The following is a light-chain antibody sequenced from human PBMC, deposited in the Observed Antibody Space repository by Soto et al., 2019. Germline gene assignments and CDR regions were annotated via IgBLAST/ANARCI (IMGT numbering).Light chain of an antibody. J-gene: IGKJ4*01. Sequence: DIQMTQSPSSLPASVGDRVTITCQASRDISNYLNWYQHKPGKVPKLLIYDASKLEKGVPSRYGGRGSGTHVTFTINSLLPEDVATYYGQQNDNFPPISFGGGTNVVIK. CDR2: DAS. CDR3: QQNDNFPPIS. CDR1: RDISNY. V-gene: IGKV1-33*01.